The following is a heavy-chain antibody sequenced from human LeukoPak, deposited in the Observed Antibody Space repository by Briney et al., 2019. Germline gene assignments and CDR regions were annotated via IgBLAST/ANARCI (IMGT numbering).Heavy chain of an antibody. CDR2: INPNSGDT. CDR1: GYTFTGYY. D-gene: IGHD2-15*01. V-gene: IGHV1-2*02. Sequence: ASVRVSCKASGYTFTGYYLHWLRQAPGHGLEWMGWINPNSGDTNYAQKFQGRVTMTRDTSISTAYMDLRRLKSDDTAVYFCARGPLEYCSGGSCYSGRNWFDPWGQGTLVTVSS. J-gene: IGHJ5*02. CDR3: ARGPLEYCSGGSCYSGRNWFDP.